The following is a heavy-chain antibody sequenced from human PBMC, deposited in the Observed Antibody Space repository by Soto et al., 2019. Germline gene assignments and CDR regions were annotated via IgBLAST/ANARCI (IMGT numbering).Heavy chain of an antibody. V-gene: IGHV4-4*02. CDR3: ARLPGGYYFDC. Sequence: SETLSLTCAVSSGSISSSNWWSWVRQPPGKGLEWIGEIYHSGSTNYNPSLKSRVTIPVDKSKNQFSLKLSSVTAADTAVYYCARLPGGYYFDCWGQGTLVTVSS. J-gene: IGHJ4*02. CDR1: SGSISSSNW. CDR2: IYHSGST. D-gene: IGHD1-26*01.